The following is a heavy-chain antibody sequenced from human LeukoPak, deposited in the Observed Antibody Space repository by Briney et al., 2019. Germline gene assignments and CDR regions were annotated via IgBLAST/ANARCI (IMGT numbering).Heavy chain of an antibody. D-gene: IGHD3-3*01. CDR3: VRDQFFSFDY. V-gene: IGHV3-48*02. J-gene: IGHJ4*02. CDR1: GFTFSTYS. Sequence: GGSLRFSCAASGFTFSTYSMNWVRQAPGKGLEWVSYISGTSSLIYYADSVKGRFTISRDNAKNSLYLQMNSLRDEDTAVYYCVRDQFFSFDYWGQGTLVTVSS. CDR2: ISGTSSLI.